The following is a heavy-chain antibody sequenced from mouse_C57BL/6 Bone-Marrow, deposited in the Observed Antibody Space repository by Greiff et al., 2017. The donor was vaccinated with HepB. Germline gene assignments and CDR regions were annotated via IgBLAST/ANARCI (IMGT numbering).Heavy chain of an antibody. CDR1: GYSITSGYY. V-gene: IGHV3-6*01. D-gene: IGHD2-4*01. Sequence: VQLKQSGPGLVKPSQSLSLTCSVTGYSITSGYYWNWIRQFPGNKLEWMGYISYDGSNNYNPSLKNRISITRDTSKNQFFLKLNSVTTEDTATYYCASVYYDYDGGFAYWGQGTLVTVSA. CDR3: ASVYYDYDGGFAY. J-gene: IGHJ3*01. CDR2: ISYDGSN.